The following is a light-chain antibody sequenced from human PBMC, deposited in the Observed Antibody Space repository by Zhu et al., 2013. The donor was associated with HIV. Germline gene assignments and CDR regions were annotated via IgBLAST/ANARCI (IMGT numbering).Light chain of an antibody. CDR3: LQDSDHPYT. CDR2: AAS. CDR1: HDIRND. Sequence: AIQMTQSPSSLSASVGDRVTITCRASHDIRNDLGWYQHKQGEAPKVLIYAASTLQSGVPSRFSGSGYGTDFTLTISSLQSEDFATYYCLQDSDHPYTFGQGTKLEFK. J-gene: IGKJ2*01. V-gene: IGKV1-6*01.